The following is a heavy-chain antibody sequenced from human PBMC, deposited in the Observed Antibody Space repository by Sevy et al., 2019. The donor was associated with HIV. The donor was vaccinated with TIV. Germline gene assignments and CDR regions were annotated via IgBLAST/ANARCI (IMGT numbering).Heavy chain of an antibody. Sequence: GGSLRLSCAASGFSFSSYEMNWVRQAPGKGLEWLSYISNSGSSVYYSDSVRGRFTISRDNARNSLYLQMNSLRAEDTAVYYCARDFPPSATTVADFDCWGQGTLVTVSS. CDR1: GFSFSSYE. J-gene: IGHJ4*02. V-gene: IGHV3-48*03. CDR3: ARDFPPSATTVADFDC. CDR2: ISNSGSSV. D-gene: IGHD4-17*01.